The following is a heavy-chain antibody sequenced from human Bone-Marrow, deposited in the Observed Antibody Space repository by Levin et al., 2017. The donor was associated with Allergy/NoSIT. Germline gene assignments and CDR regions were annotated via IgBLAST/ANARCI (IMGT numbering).Heavy chain of an antibody. CDR1: GFTFSRYW. Sequence: PGESLKISCAASGFTFSRYWMHWVRQVPGQGLVWVSRISPDGRTTNYADSVKGRFTISRDNAENTLYLQMNSLRAEDTALYYCAREIEFYGVGAYYWGQGVLVTVSS. CDR3: AREIEFYGVGAYY. V-gene: IGHV3-74*01. J-gene: IGHJ4*01. CDR2: ISPDGRTT. D-gene: IGHD2-8*01.